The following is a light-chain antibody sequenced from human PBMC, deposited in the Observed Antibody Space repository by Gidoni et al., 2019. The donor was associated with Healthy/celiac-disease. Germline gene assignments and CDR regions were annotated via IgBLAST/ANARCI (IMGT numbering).Light chain of an antibody. CDR1: QSISSY. CDR2: AAS. CDR3: QQSYSTPFP. V-gene: IGKV1-39*01. Sequence: DIQMTQSPSSLSASVGDRVTITCRASQSISSYLNWYQQKPGKAPKLLIYAASSLQSGVPSRFSGSGSVTDCALTISSLQPEEFATYYCQQSYSTPFPFXPXTKVDIK. J-gene: IGKJ3*01.